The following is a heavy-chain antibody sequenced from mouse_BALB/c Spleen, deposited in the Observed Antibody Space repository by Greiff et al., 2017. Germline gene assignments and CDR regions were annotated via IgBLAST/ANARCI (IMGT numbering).Heavy chain of an antibody. CDR3: ARGGYYGSSSNYAMDY. J-gene: IGHJ4*01. CDR2: ISNGGGST. V-gene: IGHV5-12-2*01. Sequence: DVHLVESGGGLVQPGGSLKLSCAASGFTFSSYTMSWVRQTPEKRLEWVAYISNGGGSTYYPDTVKGRFTISRDNAKNTLYLQMSSLKSEDTAMYYCARGGYYGSSSNYAMDYWGQGTSVTVSS. CDR1: GFTFSSYT. D-gene: IGHD1-1*01.